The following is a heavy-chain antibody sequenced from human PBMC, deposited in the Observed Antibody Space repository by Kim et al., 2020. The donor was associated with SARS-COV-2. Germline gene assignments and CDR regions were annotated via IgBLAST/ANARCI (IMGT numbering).Heavy chain of an antibody. CDR2: IYSGGST. Sequence: GSLRLSCAASGFTVSSNYMSWVRQAPGKGLEWVSVIYSGGSTYYADSVKGRFTISRDNSKNTLYLQMNSLRAEDTAVYYCARDPTYFDWGGDGMDVWGQGTTVTVSS. D-gene: IGHD3-9*01. J-gene: IGHJ6*02. CDR3: ARDPTYFDWGGDGMDV. V-gene: IGHV3-66*02. CDR1: GFTVSSNY.